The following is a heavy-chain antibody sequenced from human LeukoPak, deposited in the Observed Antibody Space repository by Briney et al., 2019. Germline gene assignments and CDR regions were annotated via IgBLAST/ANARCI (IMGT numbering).Heavy chain of an antibody. CDR1: GYTFTGYY. V-gene: IGHV1-2*02. D-gene: IGHD6-6*01. CDR2: INPNSGGT. J-gene: IGHJ5*02. CDR3: ARVYSSSLGGWWFDP. Sequence: ASVKVSCKASGYTFTGYYMHWVRQAPGQGLEWMGWINPNSGGTNYAQKFQGRVTMTRDTSISTAYMELSRLRSDDTAVYYCARVYSSSLGGWWFDPWGQGTLVTVSS.